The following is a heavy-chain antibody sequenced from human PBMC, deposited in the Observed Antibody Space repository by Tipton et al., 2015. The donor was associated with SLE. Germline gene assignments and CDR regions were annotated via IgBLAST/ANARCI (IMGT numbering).Heavy chain of an antibody. CDR1: GFSFRNAW. D-gene: IGHD4-17*01. Sequence: SLRLSCAASGFSFRNAWMSWVRQAPGRGLEWVGRIKGEADGGTTDYAAPVKGRFTISRDSADNSLYLQMNNLRTEDTAVYYCASRSGFYYGLDVWGQGTTVTVSS. V-gene: IGHV3-15*01. CDR3: ASRSGFYYGLDV. CDR2: IKGEADGGTT. J-gene: IGHJ6*02.